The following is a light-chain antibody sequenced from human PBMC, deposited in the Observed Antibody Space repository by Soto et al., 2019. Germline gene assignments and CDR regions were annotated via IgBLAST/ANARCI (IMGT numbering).Light chain of an antibody. Sequence: QSALTQPRSVSGSPGQSVTISCTGTSSDVGNYNHVSWYQQHPGKAPKVMIYDVNKRSSTVPDRFSGSKFGNTASPTISGLQAEDEADYYCSSYAGSYSVVFGGGTKVTVL. CDR1: SSDVGNYNH. CDR2: DVN. CDR3: SSYAGSYSVV. J-gene: IGLJ2*01. V-gene: IGLV2-11*01.